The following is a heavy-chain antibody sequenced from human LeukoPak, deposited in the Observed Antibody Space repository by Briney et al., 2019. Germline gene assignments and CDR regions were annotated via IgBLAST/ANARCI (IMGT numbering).Heavy chain of an antibody. V-gene: IGHV1-8*01. CDR1: GYTCTSYD. CDR2: MNPNSGNT. Sequence: ASVKVSCKASGYTCTSYDINWVRQATGQGLEWMGWMNPNSGNTGYAQKFQGRVTMTRDTSISTAYMELSRLRSDDTAVYYCARSSGSYNWFDPWGQGTLVTVSS. J-gene: IGHJ5*02. D-gene: IGHD3-10*01. CDR3: ARSSGSYNWFDP.